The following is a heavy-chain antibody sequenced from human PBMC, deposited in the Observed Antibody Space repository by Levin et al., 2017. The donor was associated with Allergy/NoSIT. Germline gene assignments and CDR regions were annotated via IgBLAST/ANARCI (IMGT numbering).Heavy chain of an antibody. Sequence: SVKVSCKASGGTFSSYAISWVRQAPGQGLEWMGGIIPIFGTANYAQKFQGRVTITADKSTSTAYMELSSLRSEDTAVYYCARDRTPLVVQWLRVQEDYYYYGMDVWGQGTTVTVSS. D-gene: IGHD5-12*01. CDR2: IIPIFGTA. J-gene: IGHJ6*02. CDR3: ARDRTPLVVQWLRVQEDYYYYGMDV. CDR1: GGTFSSYA. V-gene: IGHV1-69*06.